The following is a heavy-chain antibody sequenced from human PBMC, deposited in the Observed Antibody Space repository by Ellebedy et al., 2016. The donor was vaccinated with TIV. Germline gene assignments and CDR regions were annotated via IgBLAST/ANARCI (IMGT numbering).Heavy chain of an antibody. Sequence: AASVKVSCKTSAYTFTSYGISWVRHAPGQGLEWMGWISAYHGNTNYAQMLQGRVTMTTDTFTSTAYMELRSLRSDDTAVYYCARYCNSTTCSNWFDPWGQGTLVTVSS. CDR3: ARYCNSTTCSNWFDP. CDR1: AYTFTSYG. CDR2: ISAYHGNT. D-gene: IGHD2-2*01. V-gene: IGHV1-18*04. J-gene: IGHJ5*02.